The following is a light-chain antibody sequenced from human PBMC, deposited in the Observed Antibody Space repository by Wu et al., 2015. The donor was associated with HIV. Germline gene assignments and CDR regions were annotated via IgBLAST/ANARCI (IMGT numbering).Light chain of an antibody. CDR2: EAS. Sequence: DIHMTQSPSTLSASVGDRVTITCRASQRISNWVAWYQQKPGKAPKLLIYEASRLQNGVPSRFSGSGSGTEFTLTINTLQPEDFASYHCQQYNSYPYTFGPGDQ. J-gene: IGKJ2*01. V-gene: IGKV1-5*03. CDR3: QQYNSYPYT. CDR1: QRISNW.